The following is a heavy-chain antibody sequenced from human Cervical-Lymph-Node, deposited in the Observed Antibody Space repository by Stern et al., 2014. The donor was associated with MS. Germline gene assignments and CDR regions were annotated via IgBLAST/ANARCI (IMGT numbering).Heavy chain of an antibody. CDR1: GFTFSSYG. D-gene: IGHD1-26*01. CDR2: IWYDGSNK. Sequence: QLVQSGGGVVQPGRSLRLSCAASGFTFSSYGMHWVRQAPGQGLEWVAVIWYDGSNKDYADSVKGRFTISRDNSKNTLYLQMNSLRAEDTAVYYCARDRGWERDAFDIWGQGTMVTVSS. V-gene: IGHV3-33*01. CDR3: ARDRGWERDAFDI. J-gene: IGHJ3*02.